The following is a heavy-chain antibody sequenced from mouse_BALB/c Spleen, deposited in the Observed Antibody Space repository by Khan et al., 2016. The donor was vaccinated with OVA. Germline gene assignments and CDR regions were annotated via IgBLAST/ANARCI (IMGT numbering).Heavy chain of an antibody. J-gene: IGHJ3*01. V-gene: IGHV3-6*02. Sequence: EVKLEVSGPGLVKPSQSLSLTCSVTGYSITSSYYWNWIRQFPGNTLEWMGYINYGGNNNYNPSLKNRISITRDTSKNQFFLRLNSVTAEDSAAYYCARGGRWFDYWGQGTLVTVSA. CDR3: ARGGRWFDY. CDR2: INYGGNN. CDR1: GYSITSSYY.